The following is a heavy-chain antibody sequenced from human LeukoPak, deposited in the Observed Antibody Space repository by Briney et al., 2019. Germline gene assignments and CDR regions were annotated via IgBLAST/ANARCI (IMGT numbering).Heavy chain of an antibody. V-gene: IGHV4-38-2*02. J-gene: IGHJ5*02. CDR1: GYSISSGYY. D-gene: IGHD2-15*01. CDR3: ARGQKGGSCYWGCWFDP. Sequence: PSETLSLTCTVSGYSISSGYYWGWIRQPPGKGLEWIGSIYHSGSTYYNPSLKSRVTISVDTSKNQFSLKLSSVTAADTAVYYCARGQKGGSCYWGCWFDPWGQGTLVTVSS. CDR2: IYHSGST.